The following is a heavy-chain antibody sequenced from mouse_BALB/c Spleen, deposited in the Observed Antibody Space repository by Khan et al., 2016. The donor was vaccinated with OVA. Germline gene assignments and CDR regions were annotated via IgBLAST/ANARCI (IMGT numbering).Heavy chain of an antibody. V-gene: IGHV1-7*01. Sequence: QVQLQQSGAELAKPGASVKMSCKASGYTFINYWILWVKQRPGQGLEWIGYINPSTAYTEYNQNFKDKATLTADKSSSTAYMQLGSLTSEDSAVYDCARRGLRWDFDYWGQGTTLTVSS. CDR3: ARRGLRWDFDY. CDR2: INPSTAYT. J-gene: IGHJ2*01. CDR1: GYTFINYW. D-gene: IGHD1-1*01.